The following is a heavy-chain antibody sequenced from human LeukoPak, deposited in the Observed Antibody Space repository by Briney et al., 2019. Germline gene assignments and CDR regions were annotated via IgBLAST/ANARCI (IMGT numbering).Heavy chain of an antibody. CDR1: GFTFSPSG. D-gene: IGHD6-19*01. CDR2: ISGSSRWI. Sequence: GGSLRLSCAASGFTFSPSGLDWVRQAPGKGLEWVSSISGSSRWIHYADSVKGRFTISRDNAKSSLFLQMNSLRAKDTAVYYCVRELYGSDYVYYFDYWGQGTLVTVSS. CDR3: VRELYGSDYVYYFDY. J-gene: IGHJ4*02. V-gene: IGHV3-21*01.